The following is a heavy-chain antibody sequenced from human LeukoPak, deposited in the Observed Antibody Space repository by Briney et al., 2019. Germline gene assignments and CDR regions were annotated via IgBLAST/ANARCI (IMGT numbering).Heavy chain of an antibody. CDR2: IWYDGSNK. CDR1: GFTFSSYG. J-gene: IGHJ4*02. CDR3: ARGRRQGAMVSRLHDY. V-gene: IGHV3-33*01. Sequence: GGSLRLSCAASGFTFSSYGMHWVRQAPGKGLEWVAVIWYDGSNKYYADSVKGRFTNSRDNSKNTLYLQMNSLRAEDTAVYYCARGRRQGAMVSRLHDYWGQGTLVTVSS. D-gene: IGHD5-18*01.